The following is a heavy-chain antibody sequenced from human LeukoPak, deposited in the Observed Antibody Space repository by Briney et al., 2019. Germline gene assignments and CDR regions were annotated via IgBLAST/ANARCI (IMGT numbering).Heavy chain of an antibody. Sequence: GGSLRLSCAASGFTFSSYGMHWVRQAPGKGLEWVAFIRYDGSNKYYADSVKGRFTISRDNSKNTLYLQMNSLRAEDTAVYYCAKLVLTYDSSGFSDYWGQGTLVTVSS. CDR1: GFTFSSYG. CDR3: AKLVLTYDSSGFSDY. J-gene: IGHJ4*02. V-gene: IGHV3-30*02. CDR2: IRYDGSNK. D-gene: IGHD3-22*01.